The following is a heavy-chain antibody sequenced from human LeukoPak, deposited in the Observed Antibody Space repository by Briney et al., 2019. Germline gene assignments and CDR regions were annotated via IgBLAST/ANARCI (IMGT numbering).Heavy chain of an antibody. CDR2: IIPIFGTA. J-gene: IGHJ6*03. Sequence: SVKVSCKASGGTFSSYAISWVRQAPGQGLEWMGGIIPIFGTANYAQKFQGRVTITADKSTSTAYMELSSLRSEDTAVYYCARDQEQQTDPHYYYYYMDVWGKGTTVTVSS. D-gene: IGHD6-13*01. CDR3: ARDQEQQTDPHYYYYYMDV. V-gene: IGHV1-69*06. CDR1: GGTFSSYA.